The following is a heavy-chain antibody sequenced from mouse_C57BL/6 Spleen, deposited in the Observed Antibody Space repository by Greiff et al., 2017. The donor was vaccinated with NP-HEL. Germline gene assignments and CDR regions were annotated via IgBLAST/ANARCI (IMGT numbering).Heavy chain of an antibody. Sequence: DVMLVESGGGLVKPGGSLKLSCAASGFTFSSYAMSWVRQTPEKRLEWVATISDGGSYTYYPDNVKGRFTISRDNAKNNLYLQMSHLKSEDTAMYYCARDHGTHFAYWGQGTLVTVSA. J-gene: IGHJ3*01. D-gene: IGHD1-1*01. CDR1: GFTFSSYA. V-gene: IGHV5-4*01. CDR3: ARDHGTHFAY. CDR2: ISDGGSYT.